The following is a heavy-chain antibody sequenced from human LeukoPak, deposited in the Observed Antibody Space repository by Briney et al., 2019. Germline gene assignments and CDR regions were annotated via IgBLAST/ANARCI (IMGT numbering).Heavy chain of an antibody. V-gene: IGHV4-4*02. J-gene: IGHJ6*02. D-gene: IGHD6-19*01. CDR3: AVLAGTDYYYNMDV. CDR2: ISYSGST. Sequence: SETLSLTCAVSGGSISSSIWWSWVRQPPGKGLEWIGEISYSGSTKYNPSLKSRVTISVDKSKKEFSLKLSSVTAADTAVYYCAVLAGTDYYYNMDVWGQGTTVTVSS. CDR1: GGSISSSIW.